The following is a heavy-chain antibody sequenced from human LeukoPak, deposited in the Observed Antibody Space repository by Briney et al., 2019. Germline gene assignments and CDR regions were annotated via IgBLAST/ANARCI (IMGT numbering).Heavy chain of an antibody. CDR3: AREGRKQWLRYYGMDV. V-gene: IGHV4-59*01. CDR1: GGSISSYY. CDR2: IYYSGST. Sequence: KSSETLSLTCTVSGGSISSYYWSWIRQPPGKGLEWIGYIYYSGSTNYNPSLKSRVTISVDTSKNQFSLKLSSVTAADTAVYYCAREGRKQWLRYYGMDVWGQGTTVTVSS. J-gene: IGHJ6*02. D-gene: IGHD6-19*01.